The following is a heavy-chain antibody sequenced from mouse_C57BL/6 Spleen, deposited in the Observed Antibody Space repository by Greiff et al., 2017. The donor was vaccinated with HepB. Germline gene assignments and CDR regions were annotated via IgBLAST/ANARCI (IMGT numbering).Heavy chain of an antibody. J-gene: IGHJ2*01. CDR3: TRISLSLRDFDY. CDR2: IDPETGGT. D-gene: IGHD1-2*01. CDR1: GYTFTDYE. Sequence: VQLQQSGAELVRPGASVTLSCKASGYTFTDYEMHWVKQTPVHGLEWIGAIDPETGGTAYNQKFKGKAILTADKSSSTAYMELRSLTSEDSAVYYCTRISLSLRDFDYWGQGTTLTVSS. V-gene: IGHV1-15*01.